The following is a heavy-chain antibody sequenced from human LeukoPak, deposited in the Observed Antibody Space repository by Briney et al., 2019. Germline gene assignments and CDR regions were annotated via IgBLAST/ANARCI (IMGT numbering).Heavy chain of an antibody. CDR1: GYTFTNYY. CDR2: INPGGRST. J-gene: IGHJ4*02. D-gene: IGHD5-24*01. Sequence: AASVKLSCKASGYTFTNYYIHWVRQAPGQGLEWMGIINPGGRSTSYAQKFQGRVTMTRDTSTSTVYMELSSLRSEDTAVYYCAREIGPIQLHLWGSAFDYWGQGTLVTVSS. CDR3: AREIGPIQLHLWGSAFDY. V-gene: IGHV1-46*01.